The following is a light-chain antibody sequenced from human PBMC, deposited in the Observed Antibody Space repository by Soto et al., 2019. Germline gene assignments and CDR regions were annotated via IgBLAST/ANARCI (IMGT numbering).Light chain of an antibody. V-gene: IGLV2-14*01. CDR1: SSDVGGYNY. CDR2: DVS. Sequence: QSALTQPASVSGSPGQAITISCTGTSSDVGGYNYVSWYQQHPGKAPKLMIYDVSNRPSGVSNRFSGSKSGNTASLTISGLQAEDEADYYCSSYTSSSTLGVFGGGTHVTVL. J-gene: IGLJ2*01. CDR3: SSYTSSSTLGV.